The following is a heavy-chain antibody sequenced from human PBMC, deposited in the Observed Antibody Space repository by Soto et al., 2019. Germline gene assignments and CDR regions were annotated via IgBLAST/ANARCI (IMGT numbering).Heavy chain of an antibody. CDR1: GFTFSSYA. D-gene: IGHD2-21*01. CDR3: AKNGGECYSDDDFDI. V-gene: IGHV3-23*01. J-gene: IGHJ3*02. CDR2: ISGSGGRT. Sequence: GVSLRLSWAASGFTFSSYAMSWVRQAPGKGLEWVSAISGSGGRTYYADSVKGRFTISRDNSKNTLYLQMNSLRAEDTAVYYCAKNGGECYSDDDFDICGQGTMVTV.